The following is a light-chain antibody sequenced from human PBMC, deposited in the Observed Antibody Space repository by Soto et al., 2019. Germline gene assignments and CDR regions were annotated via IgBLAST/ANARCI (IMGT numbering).Light chain of an antibody. Sequence: DILMTQSPSSLSASVRDRVTITCRASQSISTYIDWFQQKPGKAPKLLISAASTLQSGVPSRFSGGGSGTDFTLTITSLQPEDFAVYYCQQYNNWPLWTFGQGTKVEIK. V-gene: IGKV1-39*01. CDR3: QQYNNWPLWT. CDR1: QSISTY. J-gene: IGKJ1*01. CDR2: AAS.